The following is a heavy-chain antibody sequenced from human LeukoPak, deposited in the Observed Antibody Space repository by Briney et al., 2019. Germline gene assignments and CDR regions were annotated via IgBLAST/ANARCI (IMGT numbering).Heavy chain of an antibody. Sequence: SETLSLTCTVSGGSISIYYWSWIRQPAGKGLEWIGRIYTSGSTNYNPSLKSRVTISVDTSKNQFSLKLSSVTAADTAVYYCARAAPIVGATIDYFDYWGQGTLVTVSS. D-gene: IGHD1-26*01. CDR1: GGSISIYY. CDR2: IYTSGST. J-gene: IGHJ4*02. V-gene: IGHV4-4*07. CDR3: ARAAPIVGATIDYFDY.